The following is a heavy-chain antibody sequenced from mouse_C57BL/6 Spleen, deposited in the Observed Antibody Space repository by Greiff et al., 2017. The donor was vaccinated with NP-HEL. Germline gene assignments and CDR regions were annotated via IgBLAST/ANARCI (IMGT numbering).Heavy chain of an antibody. CDR1: GFTFSDYG. Sequence: EVKLVEPGGGLVKPGGSLKLSCAASGFTFSDYGMHWVRQAPEKGLEWVAYISSGSSTIYYADTVKGRFTISRDNAKNTRFLQMTSLRSEDTAMYYCARGDGHWYFDVWGTGTTVTVSS. D-gene: IGHD2-3*01. V-gene: IGHV5-17*01. J-gene: IGHJ1*03. CDR3: ARGDGHWYFDV. CDR2: ISSGSSTI.